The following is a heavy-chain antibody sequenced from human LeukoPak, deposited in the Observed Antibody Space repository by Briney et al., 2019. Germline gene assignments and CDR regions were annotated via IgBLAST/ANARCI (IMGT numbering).Heavy chain of an antibody. V-gene: IGHV1-2*02. CDR1: GYTFTGYY. CDR2: INPDSGGT. Sequence: ASVKVSCEASGYTFTGYYMHWVRQAPGQGLEWMGWINPDSGGTYFAQKFQGRVTMTRDTSISTAYMELSRLRSDDTAVYYCARVIGQQQLPNWFDPWGQGTLVTVSS. CDR3: ARVIGQQQLPNWFDP. D-gene: IGHD6-13*01. J-gene: IGHJ5*02.